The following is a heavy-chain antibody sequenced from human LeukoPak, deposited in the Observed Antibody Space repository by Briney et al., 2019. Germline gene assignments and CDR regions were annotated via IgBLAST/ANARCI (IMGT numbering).Heavy chain of an antibody. CDR1: GFTFSSYT. J-gene: IGHJ4*02. D-gene: IGHD3-9*01. CDR3: AKDHTLTVYPKNFDY. V-gene: IGHV3-23*01. CDR2: ISGSGGST. Sequence: GGSLRLSCAASGFTFSSYTMSWVRQAPGKGLEWVSGISGSGGSTYYADSVKGRFTISRDNSQNTLDLQMNSLRAEDTAVYYCAKDHTLTVYPKNFDYWGQGTLVTVSS.